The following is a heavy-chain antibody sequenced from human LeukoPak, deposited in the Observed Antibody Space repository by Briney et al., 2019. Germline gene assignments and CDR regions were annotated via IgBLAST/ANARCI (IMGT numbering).Heavy chain of an antibody. D-gene: IGHD3-10*01. Sequence: PGGSLRLSCAASGFTFSSYAMSWVRQAPGKGLEWVSYISSSGSTIYYADSVKGRFTISRDNSKNTLYLQMNSLRAEDTAVYYCAKSDYYGSGSYYNDYWGQGTLVTVSS. CDR3: AKSDYYGSGSYYNDY. CDR1: GFTFSSYA. CDR2: ISSSGSTI. J-gene: IGHJ4*02. V-gene: IGHV3-48*01.